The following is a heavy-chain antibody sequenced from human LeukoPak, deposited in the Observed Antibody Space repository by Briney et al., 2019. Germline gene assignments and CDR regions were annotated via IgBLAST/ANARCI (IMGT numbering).Heavy chain of an antibody. CDR1: GYTFSNYA. V-gene: IGHV1-69*05. CDR3: TRGSDPYYYYSMDV. J-gene: IGHJ6*03. Sequence: ASLKVSCKASGYTFSNYAINWVLQAPGQGLEGMGGIIPILRTPSYAEKFQGRVTITTDESTSTAHMELSGLRSEDTAVYYCTRGSDPYYYYSMDVWGRGTTVIVSS. CDR2: IIPILRTP.